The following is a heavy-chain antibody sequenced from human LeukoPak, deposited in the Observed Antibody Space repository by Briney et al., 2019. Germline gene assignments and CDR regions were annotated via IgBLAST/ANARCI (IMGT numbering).Heavy chain of an antibody. J-gene: IGHJ6*02. V-gene: IGHV3-23*01. CDR2: LSGSGSST. Sequence: GGSMRLSCAASGFAFSTYAMCWVRQAPGKGLEWVSALSGSGSSTYYADSVKGRFTISRDNSKNTLYLQLNNLRAEDTAVYYCAKDKSYGMDVWGQGTPVTVSS. CDR1: GFAFSTYA. CDR3: AKDKSYGMDV.